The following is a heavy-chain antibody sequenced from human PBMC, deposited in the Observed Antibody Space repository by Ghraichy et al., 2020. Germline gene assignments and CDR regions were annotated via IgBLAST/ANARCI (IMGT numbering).Heavy chain of an antibody. CDR2: IYSRGKT. CDR3: VREGVDDDSVYSHFGL. CDR1: GFSVADNY. J-gene: IGHJ4*02. Sequence: GGSLRLSCVASGFSVADNYMSWVRQAPGKGLEWVSLIYSRGKTYYSDSVKGRFTISRDISKNTLSLQMNSLRADDTAVYYCVREGVDDDSVYSHFGLWGQGTLVTVSS. D-gene: IGHD3-3*01. V-gene: IGHV3-66*01.